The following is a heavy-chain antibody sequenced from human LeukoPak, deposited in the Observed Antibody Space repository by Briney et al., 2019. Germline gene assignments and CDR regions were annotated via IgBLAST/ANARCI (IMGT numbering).Heavy chain of an antibody. Sequence: GGSLRLSCAASGFTLGNYAMIWVRQAPGKGLEWVSAISGNGYNTYYADSVKGRFTISSESSGNTLYLQMDNLRAEDTAVYYCAKGVRLWFAFYFDYWGQGTLVTVSS. CDR2: ISGNGYNT. D-gene: IGHD3-10*01. CDR3: AKGVRLWFAFYFDY. CDR1: GFTLGNYA. V-gene: IGHV3-23*01. J-gene: IGHJ4*02.